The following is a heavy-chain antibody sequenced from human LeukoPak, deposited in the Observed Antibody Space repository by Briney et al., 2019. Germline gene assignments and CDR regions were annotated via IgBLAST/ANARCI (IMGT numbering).Heavy chain of an antibody. Sequence: PGGSLRLSCAASGFTFSYFAMTWVRQAPGKGLEWVSGIGGSGGSTYYTDSVKGRFTISRDNSKNTLYLQMDSLRAEDTAVYHCAKGDSSYYYYMDVWGKGTTVTVSS. D-gene: IGHD3-22*01. CDR3: AKGDSSYYYYMDV. V-gene: IGHV3-23*01. CDR1: GFTFSYFA. CDR2: IGGSGGST. J-gene: IGHJ6*03.